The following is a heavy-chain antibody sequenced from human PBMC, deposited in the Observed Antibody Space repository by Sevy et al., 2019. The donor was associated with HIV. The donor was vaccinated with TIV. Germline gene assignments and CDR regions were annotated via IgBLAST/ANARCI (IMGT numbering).Heavy chain of an antibody. V-gene: IGHV4-31*03. J-gene: IGHJ6*02. CDR2: IYYSGST. CDR1: GGSISSGGYY. Sequence: SETLSLTCTVSGGSISSGGYYWSWIRQHPGKGLEWIGYIYYSGSTYYNPSLKSRVTISVDTSKNQFSLKLSSVTAADTAVYYCARVGVRDYYYGMDVWGHGTTVTVSS. CDR3: ARVGVRDYYYGMDV. D-gene: IGHD3-16*01.